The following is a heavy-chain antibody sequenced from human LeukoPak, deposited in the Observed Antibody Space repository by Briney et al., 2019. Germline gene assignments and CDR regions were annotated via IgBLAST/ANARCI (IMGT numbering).Heavy chain of an antibody. J-gene: IGHJ4*02. Sequence: GESLKISCKGSGYTFTSYWIGWVRQMPGKGLEWMGIIYPGDADTRYSPSFQGQVTISADKSISTAYLQWSSLEASDTAMYYCARLKDYYSSERFDYWGQGTLVTVSS. V-gene: IGHV5-51*01. CDR1: GYTFTSYW. CDR3: ARLKDYYSSERFDY. D-gene: IGHD3-10*01. CDR2: IYPGDADT.